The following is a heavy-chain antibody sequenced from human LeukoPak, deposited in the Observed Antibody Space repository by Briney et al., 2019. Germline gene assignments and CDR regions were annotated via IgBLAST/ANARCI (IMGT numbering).Heavy chain of an antibody. Sequence: GGSLRLSCAASGFTFSHYWMSWVRQAPGKGLEWVATIKPDGSYNDYVDSVKGRFTISRDNAKNSLYLQMSSLRAEDTAVYYCTTWWRIGVPRGGLGFYYWGLGTLVTVSS. J-gene: IGHJ4*02. D-gene: IGHD3-10*01. CDR3: TTWWRIGVPRGGLGFYY. CDR2: IKPDGSYN. CDR1: GFTFSHYW. V-gene: IGHV3-7*02.